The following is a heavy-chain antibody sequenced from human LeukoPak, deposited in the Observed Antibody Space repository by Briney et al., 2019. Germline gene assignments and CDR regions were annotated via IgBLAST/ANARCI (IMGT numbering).Heavy chain of an antibody. CDR2: VYYGGST. J-gene: IGHJ4*02. CDR1: GGSISSDRYY. CDR3: ARQDYGDYLLDY. D-gene: IGHD4-17*01. V-gene: IGHV4-39*01. Sequence: SETLSLTCTVSGGSISSDRYYWGWIRQPPGKGLEWIGSVYYGGSTYYNPSLMSRVTISVDTSKDQFSLKLRSVTAADTAVYYCARQDYGDYLLDYWGLGTEVTVSS.